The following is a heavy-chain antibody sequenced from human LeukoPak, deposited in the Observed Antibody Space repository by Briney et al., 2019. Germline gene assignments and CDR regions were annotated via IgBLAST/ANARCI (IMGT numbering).Heavy chain of an antibody. J-gene: IGHJ6*02. D-gene: IGHD6-13*01. Sequence: GGSLRLSCAASGFTFSNNWITWVRQAPGKGLEWVANIKQGGSEKHYVDSVKGRFTISRDDAKNSLYLQMNSLRIEDMAVYYCAREGQQSYGMDVWGQGTTVTVSS. V-gene: IGHV3-7*05. CDR2: IKQGGSEK. CDR3: AREGQQSYGMDV. CDR1: GFTFSNNW.